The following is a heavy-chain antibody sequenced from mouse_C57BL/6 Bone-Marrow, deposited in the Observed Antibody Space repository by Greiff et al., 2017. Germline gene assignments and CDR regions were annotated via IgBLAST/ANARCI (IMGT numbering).Heavy chain of an antibody. CDR2: ISSGGDYI. D-gene: IGHD2-1*01. CDR1: GFTFSSYA. Sequence: EVNVVESGEGLVKPGGSLKLSCAASGFTFSSYAMSWVRQTPEKRLEWVAYISSGGDYIYYADTVKGRFTISRDNARNTLYLQMSSLKSEDTAMYYCTRDRGIYYGNYGFAYWGQGTLVTVSA. J-gene: IGHJ3*01. CDR3: TRDRGIYYGNYGFAY. V-gene: IGHV5-9-1*02.